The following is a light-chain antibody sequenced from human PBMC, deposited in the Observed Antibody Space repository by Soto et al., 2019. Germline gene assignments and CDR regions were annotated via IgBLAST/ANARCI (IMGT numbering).Light chain of an antibody. V-gene: IGKV3-20*01. CDR1: QSVSSN. CDR2: GAS. J-gene: IGKJ1*01. Sequence: EIVLTQSPGTLSLSPGERATLSCRASQSVSSNLAWYQQKPGQAPRLLIYGASNRATGIPDRFSGSGSGTDFTLTIRRLEPEDFAVYYCQQYGSSGTFGQGTKVDI. CDR3: QQYGSSGT.